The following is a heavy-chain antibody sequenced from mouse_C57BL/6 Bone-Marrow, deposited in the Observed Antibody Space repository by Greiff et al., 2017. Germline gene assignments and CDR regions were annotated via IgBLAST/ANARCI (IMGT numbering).Heavy chain of an antibody. V-gene: IGHV5-6*02. J-gene: IGHJ2*01. CDR1: GFTFSSYG. CDR3: ARQHDGYSVGY. CDR2: ISSGGSYT. D-gene: IGHD2-3*01. Sequence: DVMLVESGGDLVKPGGSLKLSCAASGFTFSSYGMSWVRQTPDKRLEWVATISSGGSYTYYPDSVKGRFTISRDNAKNTLYLQMSSLKSEDTAMYYCARQHDGYSVGYWGQGTTLTVSS.